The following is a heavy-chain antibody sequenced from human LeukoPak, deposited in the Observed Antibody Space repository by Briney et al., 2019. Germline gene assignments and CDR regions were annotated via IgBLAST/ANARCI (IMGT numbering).Heavy chain of an antibody. J-gene: IGHJ4*02. CDR2: IIPIFGTA. Sequence: ASVKVSCKASGGTFSSYAISWVRQAPGQGLEWMGGIIPIFGTANYAQKFQGRVTITADESTSTAYMELSSLRSEDTAVYYCARAQQLDYYFDYWGQGTLVTVSS. CDR1: GGTFSSYA. V-gene: IGHV1-69*13. D-gene: IGHD6-13*01. CDR3: ARAQQLDYYFDY.